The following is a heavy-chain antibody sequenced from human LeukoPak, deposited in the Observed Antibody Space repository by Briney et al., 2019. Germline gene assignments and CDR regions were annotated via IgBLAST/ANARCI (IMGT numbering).Heavy chain of an antibody. Sequence: PSETLSLTCTDSGGSISSSSYYWGWIRQPPGKGLEWIGSIYYSGSTYYNPSLKSRVTISVDTSKNQFSLKLSSVTAADTAVYYCARHRGDDYSNYLYYYYGMDVWGQGTTVTVSS. J-gene: IGHJ6*02. D-gene: IGHD4-11*01. CDR3: ARHRGDDYSNYLYYYYGMDV. CDR2: IYYSGST. V-gene: IGHV4-39*01. CDR1: GGSISSSSYY.